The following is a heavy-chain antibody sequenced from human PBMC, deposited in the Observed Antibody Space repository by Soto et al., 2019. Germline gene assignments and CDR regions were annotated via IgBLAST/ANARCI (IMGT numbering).Heavy chain of an antibody. J-gene: IGHJ4*02. V-gene: IGHV4-34*01. CDR1: GGSFSGYY. D-gene: IGHD3-10*01. Sequence: QVQLQQWGAGLLKPSETLSLTCAVYGGSFSGYYWSWIRQPPGKGLEWIGEINHSGSTNYNPALKSRVTISVDASNNPFSLKLSSVTAADTAVYYCARGTLWFGEAFDYWGQGTLVTVSS. CDR2: INHSGST. CDR3: ARGTLWFGEAFDY.